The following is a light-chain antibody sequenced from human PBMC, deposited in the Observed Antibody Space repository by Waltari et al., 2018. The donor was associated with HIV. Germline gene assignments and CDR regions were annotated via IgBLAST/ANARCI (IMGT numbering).Light chain of an antibody. CDR3: QSDDISLSASVV. Sequence: QSMLTQPPSVSGAPGQRVTISCTGSSSTIGADYDVHWYQQIPGTAPKLLISGNKNRPAGGPDRCSASKSGTSASRTIAGLQAEDEADYFCQSDDISLSASVVFGGGTRLTVL. J-gene: IGLJ2*01. CDR1: SSTIGADYD. V-gene: IGLV1-40*01. CDR2: GNK.